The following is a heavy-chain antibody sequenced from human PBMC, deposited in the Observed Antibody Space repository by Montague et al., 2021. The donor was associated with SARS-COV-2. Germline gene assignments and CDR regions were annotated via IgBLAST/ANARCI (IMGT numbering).Heavy chain of an antibody. CDR1: GVSISSGTYY. V-gene: IGHV4-61*02. J-gene: IGHJ2*01. CDR3: ARRAQWQLSWFFDL. CDR2: VYTSGST. Sequence: TLSLTCTVSGVSISSGTYYWSWIRQPAGKGLEWIGRVYTSGSTNYXPSLESRATLSVDTSKNQFSLKLRSVTAADTAVYYCARRAQWQLSWFFDLWGRGTLVTVSS. D-gene: IGHD6-19*01.